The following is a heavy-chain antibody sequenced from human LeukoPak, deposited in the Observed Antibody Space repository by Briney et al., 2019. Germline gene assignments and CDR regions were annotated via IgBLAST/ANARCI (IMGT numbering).Heavy chain of an antibody. J-gene: IGHJ3*02. Sequence: GGSLRLSCAATGFTFSSYAMSWVRQAPGKGLEWVSAISGSGGSTYYADSVKGRFTISRDNSKNTLYLQMNSLRAEDTAVYHCAKDCDIVVVTADAFDIWGQGTMVTVSS. CDR2: ISGSGGST. V-gene: IGHV3-23*01. D-gene: IGHD2-2*01. CDR3: AKDCDIVVVTADAFDI. CDR1: GFTFSSYA.